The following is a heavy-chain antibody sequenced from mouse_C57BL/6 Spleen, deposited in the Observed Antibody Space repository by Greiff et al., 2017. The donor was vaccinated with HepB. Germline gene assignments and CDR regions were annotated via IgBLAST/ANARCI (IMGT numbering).Heavy chain of an antibody. CDR2: IHPNSGST. V-gene: IGHV1-64*01. CDR1: GYTFTSYW. D-gene: IGHD2-2*01. J-gene: IGHJ2*01. Sequence: QVQLQQSGAELVKPGASVKLSCKASGYTFTSYWMHWVKQRPGQGLEWIGMIHPNSGSTNYNEKFKSKATLTVDKSSSTAYMQLSSLTSEDSAVYYCARRGMVTTGYFDYWGQGTTLTVSS. CDR3: ARRGMVTTGYFDY.